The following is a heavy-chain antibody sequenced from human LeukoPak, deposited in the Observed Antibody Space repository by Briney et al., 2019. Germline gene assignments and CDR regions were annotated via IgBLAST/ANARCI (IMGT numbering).Heavy chain of an antibody. CDR2: ITPNADRT. Sequence: GGSLRLSCAASGFTFGSYGMSWVRQAPGKGLEWVSFITPNADRTSYADSVEGRFTISRDNPRNTVYMQMNCLRDEDTAVYYCAIMHGYYDGSGYWVQWGQGTLVTVSS. D-gene: IGHD3-22*01. J-gene: IGHJ1*01. CDR3: AIMHGYYDGSGYWVQ. CDR1: GFTFGSYG. V-gene: IGHV3-23*01.